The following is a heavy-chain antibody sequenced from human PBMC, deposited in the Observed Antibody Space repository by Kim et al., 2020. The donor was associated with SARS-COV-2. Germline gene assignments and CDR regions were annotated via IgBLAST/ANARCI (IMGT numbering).Heavy chain of an antibody. D-gene: IGHD6-6*01. CDR1: GFTFSSYG. CDR2: ISGTGGSV. V-gene: IGHV3-23*01. CDR3: AKGWLSESVYDY. J-gene: IGHJ4*02. Sequence: GGSLRLSCAASGFTFSSYGMTWVRQAPGKGLEWVSGISGTGGSVYYADSVKGRFIMSRDNSKKTLYLQMNSLRADDTAVYYCAKGWLSESVYDYWGQGTLLTDSS.